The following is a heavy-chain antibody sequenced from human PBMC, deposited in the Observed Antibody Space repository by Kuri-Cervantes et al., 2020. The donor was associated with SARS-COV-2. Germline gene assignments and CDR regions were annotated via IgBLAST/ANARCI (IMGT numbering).Heavy chain of an antibody. Sequence: GESLKISCAASGFTLSRYAMHWVRQAPGKGLKWVALISYDGGKKYYADSVKGRFTISRDNPKNTLYLQMNSLRPEDTAVYYCARDLARALPVAGTYGSFDCWGQGTLVTVSS. J-gene: IGHJ4*02. D-gene: IGHD6-19*01. CDR3: ARDLARALPVAGTYGSFDC. CDR2: ISYDGGKK. V-gene: IGHV3-30*04. CDR1: GFTLSRYA.